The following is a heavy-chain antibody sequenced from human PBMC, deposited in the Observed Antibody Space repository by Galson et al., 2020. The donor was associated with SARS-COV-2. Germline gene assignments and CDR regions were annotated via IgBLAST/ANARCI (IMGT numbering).Heavy chain of an antibody. J-gene: IGHJ6*02. V-gene: IGHV3-23*01. D-gene: IGHD3-9*01. CDR3: AKHIDNLTGTTFLYGMDV. CDR2: ISGSGDNT. Sequence: QAGGSLRLSCAASGFTFSSYAMSWVRQAPGKGLEWVSGISGSGDNTYYADCVKGRFAISRDNSKNTLHLQMSSLRAEDTAAYYCAKHIDNLTGTTFLYGMDVWGQGTTVTVSS. CDR1: GFTFSSYA.